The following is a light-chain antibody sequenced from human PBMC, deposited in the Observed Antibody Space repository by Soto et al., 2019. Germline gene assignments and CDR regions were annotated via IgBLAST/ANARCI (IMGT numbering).Light chain of an antibody. J-gene: IGLJ2*01. Sequence: QSALTQPASVSGSPGQSITISCTGTSSDVGGYNYVSWYQQHPGKAPKLMIYEVSNRPSGVSNRFSGSKSGNTASLTISGLQAEDEADYYCSSYTRSSTPVFGGGTKLTVL. CDR1: SSDVGGYNY. CDR2: EVS. CDR3: SSYTRSSTPV. V-gene: IGLV2-14*01.